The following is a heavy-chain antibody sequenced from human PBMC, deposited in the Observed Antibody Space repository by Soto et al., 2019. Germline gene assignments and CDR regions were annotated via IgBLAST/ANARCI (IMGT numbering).Heavy chain of an antibody. CDR3: ARDHSDTWGGSDALDI. D-gene: IGHD3-16*01. CDR1: GFTFSNYW. V-gene: IGHV3-7*01. CDR2: IKQDGSEK. J-gene: IGHJ3*02. Sequence: EVQLVESGGGLVQPGGSLRLSCAASGFTFSNYWMNWVRQAPGKGLEWVANIKQDGSEKYYVDSVKGRFTISRDNAKNSLYLQMDSLRAEDTAVYYCARDHSDTWGGSDALDIWGQGTMVIVSS.